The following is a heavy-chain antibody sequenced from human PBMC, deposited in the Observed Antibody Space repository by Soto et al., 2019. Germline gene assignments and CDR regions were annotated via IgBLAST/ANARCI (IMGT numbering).Heavy chain of an antibody. Sequence: LSCAASGFTFSSYAMSLVLQDPGKGLEWVSAISGSGVSTYYADSVKGRFTISRDNSKNTLYLQMNSLRAEDTAVYYCAKAVVYDSSGYYIDYWGRGTLVTVSS. CDR2: ISGSGVST. CDR3: AKAVVYDSSGYYIDY. V-gene: IGHV3-23*01. CDR1: GFTFSSYA. J-gene: IGHJ4*02. D-gene: IGHD3-22*01.